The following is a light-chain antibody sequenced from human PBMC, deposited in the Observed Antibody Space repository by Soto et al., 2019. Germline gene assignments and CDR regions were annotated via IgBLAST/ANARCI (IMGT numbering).Light chain of an antibody. CDR2: DVS. Sequence: QSALTQPASVSASPGQSITISCTGTSSDVGGYSYVSWYQQHPGKAPKLMIYDVSDRPSGVSNRFSGSKSGNTASLTISGLQAEDEADYYCSSYTSSSTVVFGGGTQLTVL. CDR3: SSYTSSSTVV. J-gene: IGLJ2*01. V-gene: IGLV2-14*01. CDR1: SSDVGGYSY.